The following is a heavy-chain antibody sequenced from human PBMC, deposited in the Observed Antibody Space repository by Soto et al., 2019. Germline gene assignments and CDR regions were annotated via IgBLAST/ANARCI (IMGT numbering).Heavy chain of an antibody. CDR1: GYTFTSYY. Sequence: GASVKVSCKASGYTFTSYYMHWVRQAPGQGLEWMGIINPSGGSTSYAQKFQGRVTMTRDTSTSTVYMELSSLRSEDTAAYYCARDSLYSSGWLRKTDFSYYYYGMDVWGQGTTVTVSS. CDR3: ARDSLYSSGWLRKTDFSYYYYGMDV. CDR2: INPSGGST. D-gene: IGHD6-19*01. V-gene: IGHV1-46*01. J-gene: IGHJ6*02.